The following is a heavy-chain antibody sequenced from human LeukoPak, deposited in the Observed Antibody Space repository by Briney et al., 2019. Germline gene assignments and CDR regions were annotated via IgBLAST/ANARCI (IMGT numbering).Heavy chain of an antibody. CDR3: ARRKGYYYDSSGTEEPFDY. J-gene: IGHJ4*02. D-gene: IGHD3-22*01. Sequence: GGSLRLSCAASGFTFSSYSMNWVRQAPGKGLEWVSSISSSSSYIYYADSVKGRFTISRDNAKNSLYLQMNSLRAEDTAVYYCARRKGYYYDSSGTEEPFDYWGQGTLVTVSS. V-gene: IGHV3-21*04. CDR2: ISSSSSYI. CDR1: GFTFSSYS.